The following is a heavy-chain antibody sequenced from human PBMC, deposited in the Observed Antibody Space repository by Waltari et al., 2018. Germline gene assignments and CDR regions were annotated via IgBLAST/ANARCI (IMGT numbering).Heavy chain of an antibody. CDR2: ISWNSGSI. Sequence: EVQVVESGGGLVQPGRSLRPSCAASGFTFDDYGMHWVRQVPGKGPEWVSGISWNSGSIDYADSVKGRFTISRDNSKNTLYLQMNSLRAEDTAVYYCAKDAQLWPDYWGQGTLVTVSS. CDR1: GFTFDDYG. CDR3: AKDAQLWPDY. V-gene: IGHV3-9*01. D-gene: IGHD5-18*01. J-gene: IGHJ4*02.